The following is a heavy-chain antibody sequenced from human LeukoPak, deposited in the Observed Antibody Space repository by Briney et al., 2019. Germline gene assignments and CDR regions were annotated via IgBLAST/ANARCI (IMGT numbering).Heavy chain of an antibody. CDR2: ISSSGSSI. Sequence: GGSLRLSCAASGFTFSSYEMNWVRQAPGKGLEWASKISSSGSSIYYADSVKGRFTISRDNAKNSLYLQMNSLRAEDTAVYYCAELGITMIGGVWGKGTTVTISS. V-gene: IGHV3-48*03. D-gene: IGHD3-10*02. CDR3: AELGITMIGGV. J-gene: IGHJ6*04. CDR1: GFTFSSYE.